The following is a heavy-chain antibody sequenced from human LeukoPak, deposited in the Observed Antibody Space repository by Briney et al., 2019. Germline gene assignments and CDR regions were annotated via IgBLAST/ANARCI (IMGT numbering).Heavy chain of an antibody. V-gene: IGHV4-39*01. J-gene: IGHJ4*02. Sequence: SETLSLTCTVSGGSISSSIYYWGWIRQPPGKGLEWIGSIYYSGSTYYNPSLKSRFTISVNTSKNQFSLKLSYVTDADTALYYCSRQNGHYFDFWGQGTLVTVSS. CDR3: SRQNGHYFDF. CDR1: GGSISSSIYY. CDR2: IYYSGST. D-gene: IGHD1-1*01.